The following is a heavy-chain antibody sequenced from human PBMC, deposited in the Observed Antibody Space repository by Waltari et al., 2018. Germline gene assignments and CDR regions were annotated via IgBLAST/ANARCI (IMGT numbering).Heavy chain of an antibody. Sequence: EVQLVESGGGLVQPGGSLRLSCAASGFTFSSYEMNWVRQAPGKGLEWVSYISSSGSTIYYADSVKGRFTISRDNAKNSLYLQMNSLRAEDTAVYYCARDRNTIFGVPYYGMDVWGQGTTVTVSS. CDR3: ARDRNTIFGVPYYGMDV. CDR1: GFTFSSYE. CDR2: ISSSGSTI. V-gene: IGHV3-48*03. D-gene: IGHD3-3*01. J-gene: IGHJ6*02.